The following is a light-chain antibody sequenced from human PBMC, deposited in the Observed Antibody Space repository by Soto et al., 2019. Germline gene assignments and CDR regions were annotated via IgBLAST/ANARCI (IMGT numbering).Light chain of an antibody. J-gene: IGKJ1*01. CDR3: QQYNNWWT. V-gene: IGKV3-15*01. CDR1: QSVSTS. CDR2: GAS. Sequence: EIVMTQSPATLSVSPGERATLSCRASQSVSTSLAWYQQKPGQAPRLLISGASNRATGVPARFSGSGSETEFNLTISSLQSEDFAVYYCQQYNNWWTFGQGTKVEIK.